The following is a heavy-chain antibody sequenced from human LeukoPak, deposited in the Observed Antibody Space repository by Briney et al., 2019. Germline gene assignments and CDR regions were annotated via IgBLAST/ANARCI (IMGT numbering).Heavy chain of an antibody. V-gene: IGHV4-39*07. CDR2: IYYSGST. CDR3: ARGPYTPGDYYYYYMDV. D-gene: IGHD3-16*01. Sequence: SETLSLTCTVSGGSISSGSYYWSWIRQPAGKGLEWIGSIYYSGSTYYNPSLKSRVTISVDTSKNQFSLKLSSVTAADTAVYYCARGPYTPGDYYYYYMDVWGKGTTVTVSS. CDR1: GGSISSGSYY. J-gene: IGHJ6*03.